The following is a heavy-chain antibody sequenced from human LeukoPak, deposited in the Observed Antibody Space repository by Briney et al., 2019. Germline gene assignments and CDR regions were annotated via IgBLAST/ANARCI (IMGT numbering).Heavy chain of an antibody. CDR2: ISASGGST. V-gene: IGHV3-23*01. J-gene: IGHJ4*02. CDR1: GFTFSNYS. CDR3: AKRVNFGSGSYSKASYYFDS. Sequence: GGSLRLSCAASGFTFSNYSMSWVRQAPGKGLEWVSTISASGGSTYYADSVKGRFTISRDNSRNTLYLQMNSLRAEDTAVFYCAKRVNFGSGSYSKASYYFDSWGQGTLVTVSS. D-gene: IGHD3-10*01.